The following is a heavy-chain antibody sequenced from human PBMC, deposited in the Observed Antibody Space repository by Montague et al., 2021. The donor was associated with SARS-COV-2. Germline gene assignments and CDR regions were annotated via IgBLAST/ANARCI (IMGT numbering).Heavy chain of an antibody. CDR3: ARDKVAGRGYYLEY. V-gene: IGHV4-59*01. CDR1: GGSISSYY. CDR2: IYYSGST. Sequence: SETLSLTCTVSGGSISSYYWSWIRQPPGKGLEWIGYIYYSGSTNYNPSLKSCVSMSVDTSKNQFSLHLSSVTAADTAVYYCARDKVAGRGYYLEYWGQGTLATVSS. J-gene: IGHJ4*02. D-gene: IGHD6-19*01.